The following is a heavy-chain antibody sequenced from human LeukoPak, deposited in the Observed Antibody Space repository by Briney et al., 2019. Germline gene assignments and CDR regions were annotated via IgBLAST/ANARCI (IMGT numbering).Heavy chain of an antibody. Sequence: PSETLSLTCAVYGGSFSGYYWSWIRQPPGKGLEWIGEINHSGSTNYNPSLTSRVTISVDTPKNQFSLKLSSVTAADTAVYYCARGVQGTIAVAGTGWFDPWGQGTLVTVSS. J-gene: IGHJ5*02. V-gene: IGHV4-34*01. D-gene: IGHD6-19*01. CDR2: INHSGST. CDR3: ARGVQGTIAVAGTGWFDP. CDR1: GGSFSGYY.